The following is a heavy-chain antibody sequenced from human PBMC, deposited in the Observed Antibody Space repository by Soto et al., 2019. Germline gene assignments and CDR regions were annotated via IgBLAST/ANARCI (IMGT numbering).Heavy chain of an antibody. D-gene: IGHD1-1*01. CDR3: ARGRYGDY. CDR1: GYIFTRYG. J-gene: IGHJ4*02. CDR2: ISAHNGNT. Sequence: QVHLVQSGAEVKKPGASVKVSCSGSGYIFTRYGITWVRQAPGQGLEWMGWISAHNGNTNYAQKLQGRVTVTRDTSTSTSYMELRNLRSDDTAVYYCARGRYGDYWGQGALVTVSP. V-gene: IGHV1-18*01.